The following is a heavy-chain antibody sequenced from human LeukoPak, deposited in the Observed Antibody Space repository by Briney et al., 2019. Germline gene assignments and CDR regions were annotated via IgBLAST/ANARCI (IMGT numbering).Heavy chain of an antibody. CDR1: GFTFSNYW. V-gene: IGHV3-21*01. J-gene: IGHJ4*02. CDR2: ITSSSSYI. CDR3: ARHVVAVGFDY. Sequence: DPGGSLRLSCAASGFTFSNYWMNWVRQAPGKGLEWVSSITSSSSYIYYADSVKGRFTISRDNAKNSLCLQMNSLRAEDTAVYYCARHVVAVGFDYWGQGTLVTVSS. D-gene: IGHD3-22*01.